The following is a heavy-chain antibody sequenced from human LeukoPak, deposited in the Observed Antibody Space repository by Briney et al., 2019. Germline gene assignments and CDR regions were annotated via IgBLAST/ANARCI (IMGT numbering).Heavy chain of an antibody. CDR1: GGSISSGSYY. V-gene: IGHV4-61*01. CDR3: ARAGPVWSGYPDFDY. J-gene: IGHJ4*02. Sequence: PSETLSLTCTVSGGSISSGSYYWSWIRQPPGKGLEWIGYIYYSGSTNYNPSLKSRVTISVDTSKNQFSLKLSSVTAADTAVYYCARAGPVWSGYPDFDYWGQGTLVTVSS. D-gene: IGHD3-3*01. CDR2: IYYSGST.